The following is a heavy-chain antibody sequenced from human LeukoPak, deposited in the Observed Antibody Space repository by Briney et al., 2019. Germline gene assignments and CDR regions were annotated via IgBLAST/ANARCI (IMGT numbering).Heavy chain of an antibody. CDR1: GGSISSGGYY. Sequence: PSETLSLTCTVSGGSISSGGYYWSWIRQHPGKGLEWIGYIYYSGSTYYNPSLKSRVTISVDTSKNQFSLKLSPVTAADTAVYYCARVGRGYCTNGVCYIFDYWGQGTLVTVSS. J-gene: IGHJ4*02. CDR3: ARVGRGYCTNGVCYIFDY. D-gene: IGHD2-8*01. CDR2: IYYSGST. V-gene: IGHV4-31*03.